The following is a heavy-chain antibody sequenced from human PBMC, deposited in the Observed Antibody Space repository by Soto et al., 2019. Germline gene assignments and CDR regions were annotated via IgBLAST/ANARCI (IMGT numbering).Heavy chain of an antibody. CDR3: ARVLFITMVRGVKDNWFDP. Sequence: QVQLQESGPGLVKPSQTLSLTCTVSGGSISSGGYYWSWIRQHPGKGLEWIGYIYYSGSTYYNPSLKSRVTISVDTSKNQFSLKLSSVTAADTAVYYCARVLFITMVRGVKDNWFDPWGQGTLVTVSS. J-gene: IGHJ5*02. CDR1: GGSISSGGYY. V-gene: IGHV4-31*03. D-gene: IGHD3-10*01. CDR2: IYYSGST.